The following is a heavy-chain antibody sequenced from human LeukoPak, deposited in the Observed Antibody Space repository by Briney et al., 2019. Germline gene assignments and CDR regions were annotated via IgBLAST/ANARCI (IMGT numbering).Heavy chain of an antibody. V-gene: IGHV1-69*13. J-gene: IGHJ3*02. Sequence: SVKVSCKASGGTFSSYAISWVRQAPGQGLEWMGGIIPIFGTANYAQKFQGRVTITADESTSTAYMELSSLRSEDPAVYYCARDYRPRPFYYDSSGYYGQPLIAFDIWGQGTMVTVSS. CDR1: GGTFSSYA. CDR2: IIPIFGTA. D-gene: IGHD3-22*01. CDR3: ARDYRPRPFYYDSSGYYGQPLIAFDI.